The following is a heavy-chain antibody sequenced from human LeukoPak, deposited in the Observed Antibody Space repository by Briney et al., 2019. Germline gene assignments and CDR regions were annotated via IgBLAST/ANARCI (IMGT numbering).Heavy chain of an antibody. V-gene: IGHV3-48*03. CDR1: GFTFSSYE. CDR3: ARDPTYDSSGYGAQYYFDY. J-gene: IGHJ4*02. D-gene: IGHD3-22*01. CDR2: ISSSGSTI. Sequence: GGSLRLSCAASGFTFSSYEMNWVRQAPGKGLEWVSYISSSGSTIYYADSVKGRFTISRDNAKNSLYLQMSSLRAEDTAVYYCARDPTYDSSGYGAQYYFDYWGQGTLVTVSS.